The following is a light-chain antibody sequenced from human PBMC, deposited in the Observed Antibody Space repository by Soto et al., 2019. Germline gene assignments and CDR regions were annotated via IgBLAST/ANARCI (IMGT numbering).Light chain of an antibody. V-gene: IGKV1-33*01. Sequence: DIQMTQSPSSLSASVGARVSITCQASEDIRTSLSWFQHKPGRAPKLLIYGASYLETGVPSRFRGSGSGTDFTLTISSLQPEDTATYYCQHYINLPPFTFGPGTMVDIK. J-gene: IGKJ3*01. CDR2: GAS. CDR1: EDIRTS. CDR3: QHYINLPPFT.